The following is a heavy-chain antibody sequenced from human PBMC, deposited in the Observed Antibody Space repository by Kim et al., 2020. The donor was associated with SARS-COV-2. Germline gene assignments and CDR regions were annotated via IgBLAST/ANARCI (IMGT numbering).Heavy chain of an antibody. V-gene: IGHV3-23*01. CDR2: ISGSGGSS. CDR3: AKDVVVVPCAGGNVPHVDY. J-gene: IGHJ4*02. D-gene: IGHD2-2*01. CDR1: GFTFSRYA. Sequence: GGSLRLSCAASGFTFSRYAMNWVRQAPGKGLQWVSAISGSGGSSYYADSVKGRFTISRDNSKNTLYLQMSSLRAEDTAVYYCAKDVVVVPCAGGNVPHVDYWGQGTLVTVSS.